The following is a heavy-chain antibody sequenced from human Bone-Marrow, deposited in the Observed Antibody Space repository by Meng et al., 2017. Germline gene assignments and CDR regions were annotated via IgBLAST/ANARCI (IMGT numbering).Heavy chain of an antibody. CDR2: FHHRGTT. CDR1: GASVSSGDW. D-gene: IGHD6-19*01. V-gene: IGHV4-4*02. CDR3: AASSGWYRIDS. Sequence: LRTPGPGRVKPSGTPSLTSCVSGASVSSGDWWTCARQPPGKGLEWIGEFHHRGTTNYNPSLRSRVTISVDTSKNQFSLRLPSVTAADTAVYYCAASSGWYRIDSWGQGTLVTVSS. J-gene: IGHJ4*02.